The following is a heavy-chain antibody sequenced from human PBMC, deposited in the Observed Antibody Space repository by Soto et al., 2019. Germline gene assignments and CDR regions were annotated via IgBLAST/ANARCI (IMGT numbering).Heavy chain of an antibody. CDR3: ARDQLYYNDISGRPLNAFDV. Sequence: ASVKVSCKASGYTFTSYAMHWVRQAPGQRLEWMGWINAGNGNIKYSQKFQGRITITRDTSASTAYMELSSLRSEDTAVYYCARDQLYYNDISGRPLNAFDVWGQGTMVTVSS. V-gene: IGHV1-3*01. D-gene: IGHD3-22*01. CDR1: GYTFTSYA. CDR2: INAGNGNI. J-gene: IGHJ3*01.